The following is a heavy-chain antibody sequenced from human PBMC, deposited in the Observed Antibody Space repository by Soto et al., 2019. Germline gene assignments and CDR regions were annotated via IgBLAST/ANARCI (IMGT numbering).Heavy chain of an antibody. CDR1: GFTFSSYG. CDR2: IWYDGSNK. Sequence: QVQLVESGGGVVQPGRSLRLSCAASGFTFSSYGMHWVRQAPGKGLEWVAVIWYDGSNKYYADSVKGRFTISRDNSKNTLYLQMKSLRAEDTAVYYWARESHIVATLHHYYYGMDVWGQGTTVTVSS. D-gene: IGHD5-12*01. V-gene: IGHV3-33*01. CDR3: ARESHIVATLHHYYYGMDV. J-gene: IGHJ6*02.